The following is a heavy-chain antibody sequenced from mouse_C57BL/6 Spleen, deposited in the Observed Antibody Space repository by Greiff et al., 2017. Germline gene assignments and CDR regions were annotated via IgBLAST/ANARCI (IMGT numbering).Heavy chain of an antibody. D-gene: IGHD1-1*01. CDR3: ARLAYGSSYDFDY. CDR2: ISSGSSTI. Sequence: DVMLVESGGGLVKPGGSLKLSCAASGFTFSDYGMHWVRQAPEKGLEWVAYISSGSSTIYYADTVKGRFTISRDNAKNTLFLQMTSLRSEDTAMYYCARLAYGSSYDFDYWGQGTTLTVSS. V-gene: IGHV5-17*01. J-gene: IGHJ2*01. CDR1: GFTFSDYG.